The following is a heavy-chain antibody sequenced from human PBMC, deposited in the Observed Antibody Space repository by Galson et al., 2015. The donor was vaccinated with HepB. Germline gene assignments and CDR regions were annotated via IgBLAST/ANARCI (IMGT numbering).Heavy chain of an antibody. D-gene: IGHD4-11*01. CDR2: IKSKTDGGTT. CDR3: TSISNHGAFDI. V-gene: IGHV3-15*07. J-gene: IGHJ3*02. CDR1: GFTFSNAW. Sequence: SLRLSCAASGFTFSNAWMNWVRQAPGKGLEWVGRIKSKTDGGTTDYAAPVKGRFTISRDDSKNTLYLQMNSLKTEDTAVYYCTSISNHGAFDIWGQGTMVTVSS.